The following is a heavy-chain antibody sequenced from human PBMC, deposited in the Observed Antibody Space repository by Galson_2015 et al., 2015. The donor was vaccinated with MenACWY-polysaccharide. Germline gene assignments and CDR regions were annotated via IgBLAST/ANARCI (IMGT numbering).Heavy chain of an antibody. V-gene: IGHV3-30*18. CDR3: AKDGGGATTP. Sequence: SLRLSCAASGFTFSSYGMHWVRQAPGKGLEWVAVISYDGSNKYYADSVKGRFTISRDNSKNTLYLQMNSLRAEDTAVYYCAKDGGGATTPWGQGTLVTASS. CDR1: GFTFSSYG. D-gene: IGHD5-12*01. CDR2: ISYDGSNK. J-gene: IGHJ5*02.